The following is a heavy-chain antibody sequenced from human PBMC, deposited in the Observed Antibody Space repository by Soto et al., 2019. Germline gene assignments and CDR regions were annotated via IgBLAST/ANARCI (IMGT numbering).Heavy chain of an antibody. J-gene: IGHJ4*02. V-gene: IGHV1-3*01. CDR1: GYTFTSYA. CDR2: INAGNGNT. D-gene: IGHD6-19*01. CDR3: ASDLGGWTHY. Sequence: QVQLVQSGAEVKKPGASVKVSCKASGYTFTSYAMQWVLQAPGQRLEWMGWINAGNGNTKYSQKFQGRVTITSDTSASTDYIDLCMKRSDYPAVYYCASDLGGWTHYWGQGTLVTVSS.